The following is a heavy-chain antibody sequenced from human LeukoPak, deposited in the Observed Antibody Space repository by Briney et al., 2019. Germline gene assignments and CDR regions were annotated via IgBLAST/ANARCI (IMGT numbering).Heavy chain of an antibody. CDR3: ARDCSSTSCSFTFDI. CDR1: GFTFSSYE. J-gene: IGHJ3*02. D-gene: IGHD2-2*01. CDR2: ISSSGSTI. V-gene: IGHV3-48*03. Sequence: PPGGSLRLSCAASGFTFSSYEMNWVRQAPGKGLEWVSYISSSGSTIYYADSVKGRFTISRDNAKNSLYLQMNSLRAEDTAVYYCARDCSSTSCSFTFDIWGQGTMVTVSS.